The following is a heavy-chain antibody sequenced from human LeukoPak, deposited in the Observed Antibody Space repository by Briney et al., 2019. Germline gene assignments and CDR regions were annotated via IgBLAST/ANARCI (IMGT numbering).Heavy chain of an antibody. CDR1: GFTFDDYG. J-gene: IGHJ4*02. V-gene: IGHV3-20*04. D-gene: IGHD3-22*01. CDR3: ARDREIVVVTCFDY. Sequence: GGSLRLSCAASGFTFDDYGMSWVRQAPGKGLEWVSGINWNGGSTGYADSVKGRFTISRDNAKNSLYLQMNSLRAEDTALYYCARDREIVVVTCFDYWGRGTLVTVSS. CDR2: INWNGGST.